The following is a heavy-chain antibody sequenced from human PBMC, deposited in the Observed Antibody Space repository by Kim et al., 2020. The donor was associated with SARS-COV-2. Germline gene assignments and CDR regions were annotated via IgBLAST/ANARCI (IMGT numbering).Heavy chain of an antibody. CDR3: ARGEPMLLWFGETLTQFDY. J-gene: IGHJ4*02. CDR2: ISSSSSTI. CDR1: GFTFSSYS. V-gene: IGHV3-48*02. Sequence: GGSLRLSCAASGFTFSSYSMNWVRQAPGKGLEWVSYISSSSSTIYYADSVKGRFTISRDNAKNSLYLQTNSLRDEDTAVYYCARGEPMLLWFGETLTQFDYWGQGTLVTVSS. D-gene: IGHD3-10*01.